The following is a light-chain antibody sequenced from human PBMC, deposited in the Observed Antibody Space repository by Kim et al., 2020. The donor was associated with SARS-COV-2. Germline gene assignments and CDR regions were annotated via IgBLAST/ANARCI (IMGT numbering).Light chain of an antibody. V-gene: IGLV2-14*03. CDR3: SAYTSSSTRDV. CDR1: SSDVGGYNY. J-gene: IGLJ1*01. Sequence: QSALTQPASVSGSPGQSITISCTGTSSDVGGYNYVSWYQQHPGKAPKLMIYDVSNRPSGVSNRFSGSKSGNPASLTISGLQAEDEADYYCSAYTSSSTRDVFGTGTKVTVL. CDR2: DVS.